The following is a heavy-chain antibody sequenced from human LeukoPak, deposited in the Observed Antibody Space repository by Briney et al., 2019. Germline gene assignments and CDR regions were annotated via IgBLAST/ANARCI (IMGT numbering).Heavy chain of an antibody. J-gene: IGHJ5*02. Sequence: SETLSLTCAVYGGSFSGYYWSWIRQPPGKGLEWIGEINHSGSTNYNPSLKSRVTMSVDTSKNQFSLKLSSVTAADTAVYYCARDIVVVPAAIRGISWFDPWGQGTLVTVSS. CDR3: ARDIVVVPAAIRGISWFDP. CDR2: INHSGST. CDR1: GGSFSGYY. V-gene: IGHV4-34*01. D-gene: IGHD2-2*02.